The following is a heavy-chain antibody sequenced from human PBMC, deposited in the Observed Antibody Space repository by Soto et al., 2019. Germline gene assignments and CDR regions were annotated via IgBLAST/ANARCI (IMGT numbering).Heavy chain of an antibody. CDR1: GGSISSGDYY. CDR3: ARDRGSGWYYFDY. J-gene: IGHJ4*02. Sequence: QVQLQESGPGLVKPSQTLSLTCTVSGGSISSGDYYWSWTRQPPGKGLEWIGYIYYSGSTYYNPSLKSRVTISVDTSKNQFSLKLSSVTAADTAVYYCARDRGSGWYYFDYWGQGTLVTVSS. D-gene: IGHD6-19*01. V-gene: IGHV4-30-4*01. CDR2: IYYSGST.